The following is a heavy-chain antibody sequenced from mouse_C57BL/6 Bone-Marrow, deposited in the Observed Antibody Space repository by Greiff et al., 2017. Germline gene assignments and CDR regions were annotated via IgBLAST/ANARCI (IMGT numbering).Heavy chain of an antibody. J-gene: IGHJ4*01. CDR2: IDPSDSYT. CDR1: GYTFTSYW. Sequence: VQLQQPGAELVKPGASVKLSCKASGYTFTSYWMQWVKQRPGQGLEWIGEIDPSDSYTNYNQKFKGKATLTVDTSSSTAYMQLSSLTSEDSAGYYCARDLGPIYYYGYYYAMDYWGQGTSVTVSS. D-gene: IGHD1-1*01. CDR3: ARDLGPIYYYGYYYAMDY. V-gene: IGHV1-50*01.